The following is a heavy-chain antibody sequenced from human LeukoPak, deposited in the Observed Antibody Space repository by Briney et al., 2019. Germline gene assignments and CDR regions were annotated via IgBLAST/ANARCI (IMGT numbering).Heavy chain of an antibody. CDR2: INPDGTEK. Sequence: GGSLRLSCAASGFAFSNYWMTWVRQAPGKGLQCVANINPDGTEKNYVDSVKGRFTISRDNAKNSVYLQLHSLRVDDTALYYCARTPLTQLEPDYFDSWGQGTLVSVS. CDR1: GFAFSNYW. J-gene: IGHJ4*02. D-gene: IGHD1-1*01. V-gene: IGHV3-7*01. CDR3: ARTPLTQLEPDYFDS.